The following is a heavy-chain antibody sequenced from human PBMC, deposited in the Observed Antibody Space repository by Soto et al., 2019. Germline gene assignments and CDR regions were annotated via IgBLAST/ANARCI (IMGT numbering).Heavy chain of an antibody. CDR1: GFTFSSYG. CDR2: IRYDGSNK. D-gene: IGHD2-21*02. V-gene: IGHV3-33*01. CDR3: ARVRAYCGGDCYDYYYDYGMDV. J-gene: IGHJ6*02. Sequence: QVQLVESGGGVVQPGRSLRLSCAASGFTFSSYGMHWVRQAPGKGLEWVAVIRYDGSNKYYAYSVKGRFTTSRDNSKNTVYLHMTSVGAEDTAVYYCARVRAYCGGDCYDYYYDYGMDVWGQGTTVTVAS.